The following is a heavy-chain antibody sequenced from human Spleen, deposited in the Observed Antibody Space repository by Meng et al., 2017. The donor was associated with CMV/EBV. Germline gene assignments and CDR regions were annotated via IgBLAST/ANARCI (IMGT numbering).Heavy chain of an antibody. J-gene: IGHJ4*02. Sequence: SVKVSCKASGYTFTDYFMHWVRQAPGQGLEWLGWINPNTGDTNSAQKFQGRVTMTSDTSISTAYMELSRLRSDDTAVYYCARVGVKYDSSGSWDCWGQGTLVTVSS. CDR1: GYTFTDYF. D-gene: IGHD3-22*01. CDR3: ARVGVKYDSSGSWDC. V-gene: IGHV1-2*02. CDR2: INPNTGDT.